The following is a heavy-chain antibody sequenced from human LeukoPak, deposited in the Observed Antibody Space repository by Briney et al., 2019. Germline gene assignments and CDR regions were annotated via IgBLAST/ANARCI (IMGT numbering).Heavy chain of an antibody. Sequence: SETLSLTCAVYGGSFSGYYWSWVRQPPGKGLEWIGYIYYSGSTNYNPSLKSRVTISVDTSKNQFSLKLSSVTAADTAVYYCARVYGSGYDFRGAFDIWGQGTMVTVSS. V-gene: IGHV4-59*01. CDR3: ARVYGSGYDFRGAFDI. CDR2: IYYSGST. CDR1: GGSFSGYY. J-gene: IGHJ3*02. D-gene: IGHD5-12*01.